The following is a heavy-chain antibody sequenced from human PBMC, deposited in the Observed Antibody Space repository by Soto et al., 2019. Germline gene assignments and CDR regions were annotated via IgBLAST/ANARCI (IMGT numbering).Heavy chain of an antibody. Sequence: QVQLQESGPGLVKPSQTLSLTCTVSGGSISSGGYYWSWIRQHPGKGLEWIGYIYYSGSTYYNPSLKSRVTISVDTSKNQFSLKLSSVTAADTAVYYCARDRNGGNSDYYYGRDVGGQGTTVTVSS. D-gene: IGHD2-21*02. CDR1: GGSISSGGYY. J-gene: IGHJ6*02. CDR3: ARDRNGGNSDYYYGRDV. V-gene: IGHV4-31*03. CDR2: IYYSGST.